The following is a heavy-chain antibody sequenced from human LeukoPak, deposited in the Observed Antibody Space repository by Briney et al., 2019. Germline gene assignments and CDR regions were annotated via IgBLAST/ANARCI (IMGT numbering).Heavy chain of an antibody. J-gene: IGHJ3*02. V-gene: IGHV3-30*03. CDR1: GFTFSSSG. D-gene: IGHD5-12*01. Sequence: GRSLRLSCAASGFTFSSSGMHWVRQAPGKGLEWVAVISYDGSNKYYADSVKGRFTISRDNSKNTLYLQMNSLRAGDTAVYYCARIRGGYDQNDAFDIWGQGTMVTVSS. CDR2: ISYDGSNK. CDR3: ARIRGGYDQNDAFDI.